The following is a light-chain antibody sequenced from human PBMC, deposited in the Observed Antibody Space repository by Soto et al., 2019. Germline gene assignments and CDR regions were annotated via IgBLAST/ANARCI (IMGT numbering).Light chain of an antibody. CDR1: QSVSSN. J-gene: IGKJ4*01. CDR3: QQYNNWPLT. Sequence: EIVLTQSPATLSGSPGERATLSWRASQSVSSNLAWYQQKTGQAPRLLIYGASTRATGIPARFSGSGYGTEFNLTISSLQSEDFAVYDCQQYNNWPLTFGGGTKVDIK. V-gene: IGKV3-15*01. CDR2: GAS.